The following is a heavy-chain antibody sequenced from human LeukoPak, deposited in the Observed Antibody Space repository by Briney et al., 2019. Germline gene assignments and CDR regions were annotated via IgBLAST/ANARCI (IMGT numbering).Heavy chain of an antibody. Sequence: SETLSLTCTVSGGSISSYYWSWIRQPAGKGLEWIGRIYTSGSTNYNPSLKSRVTMSVDTSKNQFSLKLSSVTAADTAVYYCARGREGYLYDIGNWFDPWGQGTLVTVSS. CDR2: IYTSGST. D-gene: IGHD3-9*01. V-gene: IGHV4-4*07. CDR3: ARGREGYLYDIGNWFDP. CDR1: GGSISSYY. J-gene: IGHJ5*02.